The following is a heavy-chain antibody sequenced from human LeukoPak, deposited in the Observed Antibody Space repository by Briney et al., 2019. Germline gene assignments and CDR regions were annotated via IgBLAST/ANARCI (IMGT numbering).Heavy chain of an antibody. CDR2: FDPEDGET. J-gene: IGHJ6*02. D-gene: IGHD2-2*01. CDR1: GYTLTELS. CDR3: ATGGAVVPAAIVGGNYYYYYGMDV. Sequence: GASVKVSCKVSGYTLTELSMHWVRQAPGKGLEWMGGFDPEDGETIYAQKFQGRVTMTEDTSTDTAYMELSSLRSEDTAVYYRATGGAVVPAAIVGGNYYYYYGMDVWGQGTTVTVSS. V-gene: IGHV1-24*01.